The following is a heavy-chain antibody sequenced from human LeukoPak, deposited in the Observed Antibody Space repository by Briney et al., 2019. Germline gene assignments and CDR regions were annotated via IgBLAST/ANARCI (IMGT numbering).Heavy chain of an antibody. V-gene: IGHV3-43*01. CDR3: ARGSHHFHY. J-gene: IGHJ4*02. CDR2: ISWDGGSA. CDR1: GFTFDDYT. Sequence: GGSLRLSCAASGFTFDDYTMHWVRQGPGKGLEWVSLISWDGGSAYYADSVKGRFTISRDNAKNSLYLQMNSLRSEDTAVYYCARGSHHFHYWGQGTLVTVSS.